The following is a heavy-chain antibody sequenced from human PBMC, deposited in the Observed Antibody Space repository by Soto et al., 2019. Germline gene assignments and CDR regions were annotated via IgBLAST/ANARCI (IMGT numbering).Heavy chain of an antibody. CDR1: GYTFSNYD. D-gene: IGHD3-3*01. V-gene: IGHV1-8*01. J-gene: IGHJ4*02. CDR2: VNPNSGNT. CDR3: ASWSAYSK. Sequence: QVQLVQSGAEVKKPGASVKVSCKASGYTFSNYDINWVRQATGQGLEWMGWVNPNSGNTGYAQKFQGRVTMTRDTSKGTAYMELRSLRSEDMFVYYCASWSAYSKWGQGTLVTVSS.